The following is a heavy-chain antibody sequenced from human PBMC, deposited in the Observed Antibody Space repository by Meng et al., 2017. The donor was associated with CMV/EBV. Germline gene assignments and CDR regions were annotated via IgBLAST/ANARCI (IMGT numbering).Heavy chain of an antibody. J-gene: IGHJ4*02. CDR3: ARDGRYSYGLDD. CDR2: IYYSGST. V-gene: IGHV4-31*03. D-gene: IGHD5-18*01. CDR1: GGYLSGGAYY. Sequence: CTVSGGYLSGGAYYWSWSRQHPGTGLEWIGYIYYSGSTYYSPSLKGRVTVSVETSKKQFSLKLSSGTAADTAVYYCARDGRYSYGLDDWGQGTLVTVSS.